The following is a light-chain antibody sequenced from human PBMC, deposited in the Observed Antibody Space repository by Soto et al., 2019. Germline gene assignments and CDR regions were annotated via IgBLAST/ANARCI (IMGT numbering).Light chain of an antibody. Sequence: IVLIQSPATLSVSPGERATLSCRASQSVSSNLAWYQQKPGQAPRLLIYGASTRATGTPARFSGSGSGTEFTLTISGLQSEDFAVYYCQQYNGWPQTFGQGTKVDIK. V-gene: IGKV3-15*01. CDR2: GAS. CDR1: QSVSSN. CDR3: QQYNGWPQT. J-gene: IGKJ1*01.